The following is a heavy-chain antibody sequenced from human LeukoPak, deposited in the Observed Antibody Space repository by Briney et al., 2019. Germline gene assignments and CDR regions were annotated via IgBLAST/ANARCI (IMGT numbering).Heavy chain of an antibody. CDR2: LNRGRT. D-gene: IGHD2-21*01. Sequence: GGSLRLSCVASGFTFSNYAMSWVRQAPGRGLEWIAALNRGRTFFQDSVRGRCTISRDNSKNTLYLQLNSLTRDDTAVYFCVKEVPTYGYFDYWGRGTLVTVSS. V-gene: IGHV3-23*01. CDR3: VKEVPTYGYFDY. J-gene: IGHJ4*02. CDR1: GFTFSNYA.